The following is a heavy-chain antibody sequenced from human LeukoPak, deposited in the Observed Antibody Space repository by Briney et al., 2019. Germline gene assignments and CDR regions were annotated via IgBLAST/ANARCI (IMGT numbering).Heavy chain of an antibody. J-gene: IGHJ6*02. V-gene: IGHV5-51*01. CDR2: IYPGDSDT. Sequence: GESLKISCKGSGYSFANYFIAWVRQMPGKGLEWMGIIYPGDSDTRYSPSFQGQVTISADKSINTAYLQWSSLKASDTAMYYCARRRLANKKYYYYYYGLDVWGQGTTVTVSS. D-gene: IGHD3-9*01. CDR1: GYSFANYF. CDR3: ARRRLANKKYYYYYYGLDV.